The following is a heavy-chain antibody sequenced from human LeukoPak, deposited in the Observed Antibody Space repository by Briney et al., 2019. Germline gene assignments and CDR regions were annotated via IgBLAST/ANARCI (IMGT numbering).Heavy chain of an antibody. CDR1: GFTFSSYS. Sequence: GGSLRLSCAASGFTFSSYSMNWVRQAPGKGLEWVSSISSSSSYIYYADSVKGRFTISRDNAKNSLYLQMNSLRAEDTAVYYCARDNRGSGLGPPLDYWGPGTLVTVSS. V-gene: IGHV3-21*01. CDR2: ISSSSSYI. CDR3: ARDNRGSGLGPPLDY. J-gene: IGHJ4*02. D-gene: IGHD2/OR15-2a*01.